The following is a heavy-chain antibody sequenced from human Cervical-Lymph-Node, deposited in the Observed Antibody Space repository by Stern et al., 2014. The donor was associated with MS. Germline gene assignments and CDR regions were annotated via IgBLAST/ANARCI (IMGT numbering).Heavy chain of an antibody. CDR1: VGPYT. J-gene: IGHJ4*02. CDR3: AREGRAYSSGRPFDI. Sequence: VQLEESGAEVKKPVSSVKVSCKASVGPYTINWVRQAPGQGLEWMGRISSLAGVATYAQRFQGRVTFSADKSTGTVYMDLSSLTSEDTAMYFCAREGRAYSSGRPFDIWGQVTLVTVSS. D-gene: IGHD5-18*01. V-gene: IGHV1-69*09. CDR2: ISSLAGVA.